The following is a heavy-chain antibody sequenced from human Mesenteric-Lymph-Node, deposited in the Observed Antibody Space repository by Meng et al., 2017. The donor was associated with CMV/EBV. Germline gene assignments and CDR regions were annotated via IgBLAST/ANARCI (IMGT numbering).Heavy chain of an antibody. CDR2: ISYDGGAT. CDR1: GCTVSNYA. J-gene: IGHJ5*02. V-gene: IGHV3-30*03. CDR3: ARDWGSSAWYNWFDP. D-gene: IGHD6-19*01. Sequence: SGCTVSNYAMHWVRQAPGKGLEWVTMISYDGGATYYTDSVKGRFTVSRDTSKNTLYLQMNSLRAEDTAVYYCARDWGSSAWYNWFDPWGQGTLVTVSS.